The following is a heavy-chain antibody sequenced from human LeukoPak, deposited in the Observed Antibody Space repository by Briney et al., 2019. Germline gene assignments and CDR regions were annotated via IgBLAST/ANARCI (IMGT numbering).Heavy chain of an antibody. D-gene: IGHD3-22*01. J-gene: IGHJ5*02. V-gene: IGHV4-34*01. Sequence: PSETLSLTCAVYGGSFSGYYWSWIRRPPGKGLEWIGEINHSGSTNYNPSLKSRVTISVDTSKNQFSLKLSSVTAAGTAVYYCASGGPLIETPTYNWFDPWGQGTLVTVSS. CDR2: INHSGST. CDR3: ASGGPLIETPTYNWFDP. CDR1: GGSFSGYY.